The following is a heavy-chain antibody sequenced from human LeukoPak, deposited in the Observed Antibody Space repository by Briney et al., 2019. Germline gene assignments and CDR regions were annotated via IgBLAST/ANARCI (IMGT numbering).Heavy chain of an antibody. V-gene: IGHV1-2*04. CDR2: INPNSGGT. J-gene: IGHJ4*02. CDR3: ARERVTTLRKALDY. CDR1: GYTFTGYY. Sequence: ASVKVSCKASGYTFTGYYMHWVRQAPGQGLEWMGWINPNSGGTNYAQKFQGWVTMTRDTSISTAYMELSRLRSDDAAVYYCARERVTTLRKALDYWGQGTLVTVSS. D-gene: IGHD3-10*01.